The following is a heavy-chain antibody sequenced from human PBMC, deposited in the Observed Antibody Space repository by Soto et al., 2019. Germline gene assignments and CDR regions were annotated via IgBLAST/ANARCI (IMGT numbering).Heavy chain of an antibody. D-gene: IGHD3-10*01. CDR2: LIGGHYGT. CDR3: AKGKSTGDIDWFDP. CDR1: GFTLQNYA. V-gene: IGHV3-23*01. Sequence: PGGSLRLSCTASGFTLQNYAMAWVRQAPGEGLEWVSTLIGGHYGTAYSYSVKGRFTVSRDNSKYCLYLQMNSLGVEDTAMYFCAKGKSTGDIDWFDPWGQGSLVTVSS. J-gene: IGHJ5*02.